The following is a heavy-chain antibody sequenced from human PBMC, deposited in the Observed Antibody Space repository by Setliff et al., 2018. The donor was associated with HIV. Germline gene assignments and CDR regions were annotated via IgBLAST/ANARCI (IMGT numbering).Heavy chain of an antibody. Sequence: PSETLSLTCAVYVGSFSGYYWSWIRQPPGKGLEWIGEISHSGRTNYNPSLKSRVTISVDTSKNQLSLKLSPVTAADTAVYYCARGPLDSSGYRSDAFDIWGQGTMVTVSS. J-gene: IGHJ3*02. CDR1: VGSFSGYY. CDR3: ARGPLDSSGYRSDAFDI. CDR2: ISHSGRT. D-gene: IGHD3-22*01. V-gene: IGHV4-34*01.